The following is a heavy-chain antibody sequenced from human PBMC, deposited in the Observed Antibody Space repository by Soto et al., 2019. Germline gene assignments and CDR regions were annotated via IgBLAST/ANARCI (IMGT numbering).Heavy chain of an antibody. J-gene: IGHJ6*02. CDR2: IKSKTDGGTT. D-gene: IGHD1-1*01. CDR3: TTDKEPYGTGTNYDYYGMDV. Sequence: GGSLRLSCAASGFTFSNAWMSWVRQAPGKGLEWVGRIKSKTDGGTTDYAAPVKGRFTISRDDSKNTLYLQMNSLETEDKAVYYCTTDKEPYGTGTNYDYYGMDVWGQGTTVTVSS. V-gene: IGHV3-15*01. CDR1: GFTFSNAW.